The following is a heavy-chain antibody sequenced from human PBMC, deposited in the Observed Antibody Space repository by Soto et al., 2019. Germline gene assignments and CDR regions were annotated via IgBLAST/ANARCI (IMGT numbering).Heavy chain of an antibody. V-gene: IGHV3-48*01. CDR2: ISGSGTTI. CDR3: ARDVAVREEY. D-gene: IGHD3-10*01. Sequence: EVQLVESGGGLVQPGGSLRLSCAASGFTFSSYSMNWVRQAPGKGLEWLSFISGSGTTIHYADSVKDRFTISRDNAKNSLYLQMNSLRAEDTAVYYCARDVAVREEYWGQGTLVTVSS. J-gene: IGHJ4*02. CDR1: GFTFSSYS.